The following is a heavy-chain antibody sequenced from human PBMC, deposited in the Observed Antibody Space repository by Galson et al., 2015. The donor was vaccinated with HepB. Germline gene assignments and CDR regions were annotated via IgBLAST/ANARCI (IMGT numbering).Heavy chain of an antibody. CDR3: ARARIAVAGFDY. CDR1: GFTFSTYW. Sequence: SLRLSCAASGFTFSTYWMHWVRQAPGKGLVWVSRINSDGSSTNYAGSVKGRFTISRDNAKNTLYLQMNSLRAEDTAVYYCARARIAVAGFDYWGQGTLVTVSS. CDR2: INSDGSST. J-gene: IGHJ4*02. V-gene: IGHV3-74*01. D-gene: IGHD6-19*01.